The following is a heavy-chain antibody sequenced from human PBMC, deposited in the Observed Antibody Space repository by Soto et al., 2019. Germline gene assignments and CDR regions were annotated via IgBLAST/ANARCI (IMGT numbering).Heavy chain of an antibody. Sequence: QDQLVQSGVEVKKPGASVKVSCKASGYSFTNYGITWVRQAPGQGLEWMGWISAYNGNTNYAKKFQGRVTMTTDEATSTAYLELRSLRSDDTAVYYCARDRGVAPPVAGNTHYYYYMDVWGKGTTVTVSS. CDR3: ARDRGVAPPVAGNTHYYYYMDV. CDR2: ISAYNGNT. D-gene: IGHD6-19*01. CDR1: GYSFTNYG. J-gene: IGHJ6*03. V-gene: IGHV1-18*01.